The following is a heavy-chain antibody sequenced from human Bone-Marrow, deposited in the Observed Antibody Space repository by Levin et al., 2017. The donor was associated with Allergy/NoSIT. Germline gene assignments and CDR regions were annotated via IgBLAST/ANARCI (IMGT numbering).Heavy chain of an antibody. CDR2: MSYDGSSK. J-gene: IGHJ6*03. CDR1: GFTFSSYA. CDR3: ARGGYGSNYYYYYYMDV. D-gene: IGHD3-10*01. Sequence: PGGSLRLSCAASGFTFSSYAMHWVRQAPGKGLEWVAVMSYDGSSKHYADSVKGRFTISRDNSKNTLDLQMNSLRAEDTAVYYCARGGYGSNYYYYYYMDVWGKGTTVTVSS. V-gene: IGHV3-30*04.